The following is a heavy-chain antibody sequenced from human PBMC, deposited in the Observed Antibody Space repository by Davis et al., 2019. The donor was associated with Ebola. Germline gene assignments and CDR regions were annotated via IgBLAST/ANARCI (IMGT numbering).Heavy chain of an antibody. CDR3: ARAHTVTTPFDY. V-gene: IGHV3-7*03. Sequence: GESLKISCAASGFTFSSYWMSWVRQAPGKGLEWVANIKQDGSEKYYVDSVKGRFTISRDNAKNSLYLQMNSLRAEDTAVYYCARAHTVTTPFDYWGQGTLVTVS. CDR2: IKQDGSEK. D-gene: IGHD4-17*01. J-gene: IGHJ4*02. CDR1: GFTFSSYW.